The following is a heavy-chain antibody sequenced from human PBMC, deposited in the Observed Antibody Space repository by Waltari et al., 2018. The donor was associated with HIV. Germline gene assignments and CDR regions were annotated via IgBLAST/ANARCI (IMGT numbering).Heavy chain of an antibody. V-gene: IGHV3-33*01. D-gene: IGHD3-9*01. CDR2: IWYDGSNK. CDR3: ARAFKRYFEDY. Sequence: QVQLVESGGGVVQPGRSLRLSCAASGFTFSSHGMPWVRQAPGKGLEWVAVIWYDGSNKYYADSVKGRFTISRDNSKNTLYLQMNSLRAEDTAVYYCARAFKRYFEDYWGQGTLVTVSS. CDR1: GFTFSSHG. J-gene: IGHJ4*02.